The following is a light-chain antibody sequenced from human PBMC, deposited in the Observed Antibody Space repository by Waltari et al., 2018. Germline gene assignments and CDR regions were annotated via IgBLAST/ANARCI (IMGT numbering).Light chain of an antibody. J-gene: IGKJ4*01. CDR1: QSISWW. CDR2: KAS. V-gene: IGKV1-5*03. Sequence: DLQMNQSPSTLSASVGDRVTITCRASQSISWWLAWFQQKPGKAPKLLIYKASSLEGRVPSMFSGSGSGTEFTLTISSLQPDDFATYYCQQYISYSGSTFGGGTKVEIK. CDR3: QQYISYSGST.